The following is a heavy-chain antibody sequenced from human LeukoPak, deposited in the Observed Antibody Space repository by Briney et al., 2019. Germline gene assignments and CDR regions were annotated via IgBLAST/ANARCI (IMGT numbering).Heavy chain of an antibody. V-gene: IGHV1-69*05. CDR3: AKVAEWELLYGAFDI. Sequence: SVKVSCKASGGTFSSYAISWVRQAPGQGLEWMGGIIPIFGTANYAQKFQGRVTITTDESTSTAYMELSSLRSEDTAVYYCAKVAEWELLYGAFDIWGQGTMVTVSS. J-gene: IGHJ3*02. CDR1: GGTFSSYA. D-gene: IGHD1-26*01. CDR2: IIPIFGTA.